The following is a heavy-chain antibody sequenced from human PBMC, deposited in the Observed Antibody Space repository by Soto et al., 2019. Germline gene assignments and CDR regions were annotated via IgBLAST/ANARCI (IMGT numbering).Heavy chain of an antibody. Sequence: PGGSLRLSCAASGFTFSSYWMHWVRQAPGRGLVWVSRINSDGSSTSYADSVKGRFTISRDNAKNTLYLQMNSLRAEDTAVYYCARVRGSSGWHHYYYYGMDVWGQGTTVTVSS. CDR1: GFTFSSYW. D-gene: IGHD6-19*01. V-gene: IGHV3-74*01. CDR2: INSDGSST. CDR3: ARVRGSSGWHHYYYYGMDV. J-gene: IGHJ6*02.